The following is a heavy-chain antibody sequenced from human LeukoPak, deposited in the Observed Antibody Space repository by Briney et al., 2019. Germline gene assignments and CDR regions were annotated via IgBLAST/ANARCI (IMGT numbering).Heavy chain of an antibody. CDR3: ARFGSSTWYKGAFDI. CDR2: IVHSGNT. Sequence: SETLSLTCALYGGSFSGYYWSWIRQPPGKGLEWIGEIVHSGNTKYNPSLKSRVTILVDTSKNQFSLNLTSVTAADTAVYYCARFGSSTWYKGAFDIWGQGTMVTVAS. J-gene: IGHJ3*02. CDR1: GGSFSGYY. D-gene: IGHD6-13*01. V-gene: IGHV4-34*12.